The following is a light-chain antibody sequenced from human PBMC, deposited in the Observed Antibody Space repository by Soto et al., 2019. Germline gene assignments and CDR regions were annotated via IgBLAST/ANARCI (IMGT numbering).Light chain of an antibody. CDR1: QSGFSTY. V-gene: IGKV3-20*01. J-gene: IGKJ1*01. CDR3: HQYGNTPST. CDR2: GAY. Sequence: EVVLTQSPGTLSLSPGERATLSCRASQSGFSTYLAWLQQKPAQVPRLLIYGAYTRATGVADRFSGSGSGTYFTLTITRLEPEGFAVDYCHQYGNTPSTLGQGTKVVIK.